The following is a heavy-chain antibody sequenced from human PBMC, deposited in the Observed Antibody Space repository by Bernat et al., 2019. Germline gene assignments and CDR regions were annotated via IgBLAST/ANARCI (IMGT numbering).Heavy chain of an antibody. D-gene: IGHD3-10*01. Sequence: QVQLVESGGGVVQPGRSLRLSCAASGFTFSSYAMHWVRQAPGKGLEWVAVISYDGSNKYYADSVKGRFTISRDNSKNTLYLQMNSLRAEDTAVYYCARVGPGRRGEDVDYWGQGTLVTVSS. CDR3: ARVGPGRRGEDVDY. CDR1: GFTFSSYA. V-gene: IGHV3-30-3*01. CDR2: ISYDGSNK. J-gene: IGHJ4*02.